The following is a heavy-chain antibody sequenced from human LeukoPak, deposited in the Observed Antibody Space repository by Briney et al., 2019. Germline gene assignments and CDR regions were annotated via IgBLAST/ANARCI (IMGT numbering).Heavy chain of an antibody. Sequence: VASVKVSCKVSGYTFTSYGISWVRQAPGQGLEWIGWISAYNGNTNYAQKLQGRVTMTTDTSTSTAYMELRSLRSDDTAVYYCARVARYFDWFDESFDYWGQGTLVTVSS. D-gene: IGHD3-9*01. CDR3: ARVARYFDWFDESFDY. CDR2: ISAYNGNT. CDR1: GYTFTSYG. V-gene: IGHV1-18*01. J-gene: IGHJ4*02.